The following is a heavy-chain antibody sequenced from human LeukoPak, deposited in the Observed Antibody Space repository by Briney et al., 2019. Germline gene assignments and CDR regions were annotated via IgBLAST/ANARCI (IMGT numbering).Heavy chain of an antibody. CDR1: GGTLRHFA. CDR2: IIPIFGTA. D-gene: IGHD2-21*01. V-gene: IGHV1-69*05. CDR3: AMDVPGVDGHYMDV. Sequence: ASVKVSCQASGGTLRHFAISWVRQAPGQRLEWMGRIIPIFGTANYAQKFQGRVTITTDESTSTAYMELSSLRSEDTAVYYCAMDVPGVDGHYMDVWGKGTTVTVSS. J-gene: IGHJ6*03.